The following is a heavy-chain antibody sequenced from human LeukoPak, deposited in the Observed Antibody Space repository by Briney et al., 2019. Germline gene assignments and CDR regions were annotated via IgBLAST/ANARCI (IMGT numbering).Heavy chain of an antibody. CDR1: GFTFSDYY. CDR2: ISSSGSTI. V-gene: IGHV3-11*04. Sequence: GGSLRPSCAASGFTFSDYYMSWIRQAPGKGLEWVSYISSSGSTIYYADSVKGRFTISRENAKNSLYLQMNSLRAGDTAVYYCARDLWSCSGGSCGYYFDYWGQGTLVTVSS. J-gene: IGHJ4*02. CDR3: ARDLWSCSGGSCGYYFDY. D-gene: IGHD2-15*01.